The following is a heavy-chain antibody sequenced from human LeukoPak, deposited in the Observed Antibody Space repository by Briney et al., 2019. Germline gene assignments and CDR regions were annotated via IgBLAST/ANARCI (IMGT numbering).Heavy chain of an antibody. J-gene: IGHJ4*02. Sequence: PGGSLRLSCAASGFTFSSYAMSWVRQAPGKGLEWVSTISGSGGSTYFADSVKGRFTISRDNSKNTLYLQMNSLRAEDTAEYYCTKGPVAVITTPYFDYWGQGTLVTVSS. CDR2: ISGSGGST. CDR3: TKGPVAVITTPYFDY. D-gene: IGHD3-22*01. V-gene: IGHV3-23*01. CDR1: GFTFSSYA.